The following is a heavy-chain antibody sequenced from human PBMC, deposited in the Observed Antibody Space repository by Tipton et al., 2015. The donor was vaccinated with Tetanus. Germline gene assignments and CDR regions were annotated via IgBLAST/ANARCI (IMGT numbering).Heavy chain of an antibody. CDR2: VHPSGST. Sequence: TLSLTCAVYGGSFSNYYWSWIRQPPGKGLEWIGEVHPSGSTSYNPSLESRVTISIDTSKNQFSLKLTSLTAADTSVYFCARGIVAYKTGNYWGQGTLVTVSS. CDR3: ARGIVAYKTGNY. J-gene: IGHJ4*02. CDR1: GGSFSNYY. V-gene: IGHV4-34*01. D-gene: IGHD3-10*01.